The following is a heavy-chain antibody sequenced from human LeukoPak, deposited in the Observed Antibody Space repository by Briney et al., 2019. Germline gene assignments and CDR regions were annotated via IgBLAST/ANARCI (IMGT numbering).Heavy chain of an antibody. CDR2: IYHSGST. V-gene: IGHV4-38-2*01. Sequence: SETLSLTCAVSGYSISSGYYWGWIRQPPGQGLEWIGSIYHSGSTYYNPSLKSRVTISVDTPKNQFSLKLSSVTAADTAVYYCASPYSGSYPHGAFDIWGQGTMVTVSS. D-gene: IGHD1-26*01. CDR3: ASPYSGSYPHGAFDI. CDR1: GYSISSGYY. J-gene: IGHJ3*02.